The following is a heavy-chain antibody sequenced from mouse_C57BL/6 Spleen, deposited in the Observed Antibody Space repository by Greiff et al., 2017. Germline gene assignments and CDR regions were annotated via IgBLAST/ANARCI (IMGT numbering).Heavy chain of an antibody. J-gene: IGHJ2*01. Sequence: EVNVVESGGGLVQSGRSLRLSCATSGFTFSDFYMEWVRQAPGKGLEWISASRKKANDSTTEYSASVQGRFIVSRDTSQSILYLQMNALRAEDTAIYYCARDHYDGYYFDYWGQGTTLTVSS. D-gene: IGHD2-3*01. V-gene: IGHV7-1*01. CDR3: ARDHYDGYYFDY. CDR1: GFTFSDFY. CDR2: SRKKANDSTT.